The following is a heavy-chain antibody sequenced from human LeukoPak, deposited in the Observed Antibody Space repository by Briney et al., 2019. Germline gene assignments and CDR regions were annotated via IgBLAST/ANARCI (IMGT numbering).Heavy chain of an antibody. J-gene: IGHJ4*02. CDR2: IKQDGSEK. CDR3: ARLSVTNNFDY. V-gene: IGHV3-7*01. Sequence: PGGSLRLSCAASGFTFSSFWMSWARQAPGKGLEWVANIKQDGSEKYYVDSVKGRFTISRDNAKNSLYLQMNGLRAEDTAVYYCARLSVTNNFDYWGQGTLVTVSS. CDR1: GFTFSSFW. D-gene: IGHD4-11*01.